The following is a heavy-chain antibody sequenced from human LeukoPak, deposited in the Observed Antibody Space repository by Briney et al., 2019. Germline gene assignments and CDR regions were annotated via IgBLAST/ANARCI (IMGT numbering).Heavy chain of an antibody. Sequence: GGSLRLSCAASGVTFSSYWMTWVRQAPGKGLEWVANIKGDGSEKYYVDSVKGRFTISRDNAKNSLYLQMNNLRAEDTAVYYCARERYCVSGSDAFDIWGQGTMVTVSS. CDR3: ARERYCVSGSDAFDI. D-gene: IGHD3-10*01. V-gene: IGHV3-7*03. CDR1: GVTFSSYW. CDR2: IKGDGSEK. J-gene: IGHJ3*02.